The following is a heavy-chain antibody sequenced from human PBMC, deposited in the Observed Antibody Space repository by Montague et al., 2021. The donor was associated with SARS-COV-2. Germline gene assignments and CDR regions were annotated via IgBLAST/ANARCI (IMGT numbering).Heavy chain of an antibody. Sequence: SETLSLTCDVYGGSFSSYWSWIRQPPGRGLEWFGQISHGGGTNYNPSLKSRVTISVDTSKNQVSLKLSSVTAADTAVYYCASHCGGGRCYFGMDVWGQGTTVTVSS. V-gene: IGHV4-34*01. D-gene: IGHD2-15*01. J-gene: IGHJ6*02. CDR1: GGSFSSY. CDR3: ASHCGGGRCYFGMDV. CDR2: ISHGGGT.